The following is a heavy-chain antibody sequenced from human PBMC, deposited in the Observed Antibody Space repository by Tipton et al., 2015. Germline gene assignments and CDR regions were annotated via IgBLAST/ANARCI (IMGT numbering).Heavy chain of an antibody. D-gene: IGHD3-3*01. CDR2: INHSGTT. V-gene: IGHV4-4*02. Sequence: TLSLTCEVSGDSISNNKWWTWVRQPPGKGPEWIGEINHSGTTNYNPSLKSRVTISVDTSKNQFSLKLRSVTAADTAVYYCARFRFDYFDYWGHGTLVTVSS. CDR3: ARFRFDYFDY. J-gene: IGHJ4*01. CDR1: GDSISNNKW.